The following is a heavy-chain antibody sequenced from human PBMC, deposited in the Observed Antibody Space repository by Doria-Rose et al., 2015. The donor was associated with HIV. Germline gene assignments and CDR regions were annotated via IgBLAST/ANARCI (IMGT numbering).Heavy chain of an antibody. CDR3: ARAGPEYYFDS. Sequence: VYVGSFRGYYWNWIRQPPGKGLEWIGEVNHSGSPNYNPSLKSRVTMSVDTSRKQFSLKLNYVTAADTAVYYCARAGPEYYFDSWGQGTLVTVSS. CDR1: VGSFRGYY. CDR2: VNHSGSP. J-gene: IGHJ4*02. V-gene: IGHV4-34*01.